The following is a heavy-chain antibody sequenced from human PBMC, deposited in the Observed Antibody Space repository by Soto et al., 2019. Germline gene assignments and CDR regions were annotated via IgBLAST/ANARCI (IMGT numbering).Heavy chain of an antibody. CDR3: ARVDSRNYRYCGGDCYPGGFYY. D-gene: IGHD2-21*02. CDR1: GYTFTSYY. CDR2: INPSGGST. J-gene: IGHJ4*02. Sequence: ASVKVSCKASGYTFTSYYMHWVRQAPGQGLEWMGIINPSGGSTSYAQKFQGRVTMTRDTSTSTVYMELSSLRSEDTAVYYCARVDSRNYRYCGGDCYPGGFYYWGQGTLVTVSS. V-gene: IGHV1-46*01.